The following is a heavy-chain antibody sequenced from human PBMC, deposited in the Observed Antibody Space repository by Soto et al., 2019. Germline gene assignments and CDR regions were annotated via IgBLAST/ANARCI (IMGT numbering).Heavy chain of an antibody. J-gene: IGHJ6*02. CDR2: ISAYNGNT. D-gene: IGHD3-9*01. V-gene: IGHV1-18*01. CDR3: ARDRSYYDILTGSYGMDV. Sequence: GREAPGKRLEWMGWISAYNGNTNYAQKLQGRVTMTTDTSTSTAYMELRSLRSDDTAVYYCARDRSYYDILTGSYGMDVWGQGTTVTVSS.